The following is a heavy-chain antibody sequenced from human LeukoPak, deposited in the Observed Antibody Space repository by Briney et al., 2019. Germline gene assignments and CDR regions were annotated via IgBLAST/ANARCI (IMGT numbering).Heavy chain of an antibody. CDR2: LATSGTI. D-gene: IGHD3-16*01. J-gene: IGHJ3*01. CDR3: TRDGSNGSRGDAFDL. V-gene: IGHV4-4*07. Sequence: SETLSLTCTISGGSISGSFWSWIRQPAGKGLEWIGRLATSGTINYNPSVKSRVTVSMDTSKNQFSLKLTSVTAADTAVYYCTRDGSNGSRGDAFDLWGQGSVVTVSS. CDR1: GGSISGSF.